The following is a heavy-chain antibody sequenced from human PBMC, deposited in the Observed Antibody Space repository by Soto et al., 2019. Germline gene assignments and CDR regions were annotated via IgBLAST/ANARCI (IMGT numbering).Heavy chain of an antibody. J-gene: IGHJ4*02. CDR2: IYYSGST. Sequence: KPSETLSLPCTVSGGSISSGGYYWSWIRQHPGKGLEWIGYIYYSGSTYYNPSLKSRVTISVDTSKNQFSLKLSSVTAADTAVYYCAMTSHKDYGSNLDYWGQGTLSTVCS. CDR3: AMTSHKDYGSNLDY. CDR1: GGSISSGGYY. D-gene: IGHD4-17*01. V-gene: IGHV4-31*03.